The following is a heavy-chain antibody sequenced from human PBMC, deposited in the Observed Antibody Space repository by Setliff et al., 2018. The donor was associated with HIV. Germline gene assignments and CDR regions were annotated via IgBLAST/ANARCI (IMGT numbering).Heavy chain of an antibody. CDR1: GGSISSGSYY. V-gene: IGHV4-61*09. J-gene: IGHJ6*03. CDR2: IYTSGST. CDR3: ARSRESSGYYRDYYYYLDV. Sequence: SETLSLTCAVSGGSISSGSYYWSWIRQPAGKGLEWIGHIYTSGSTNYNPSLKSRVTISVHTSKNQFSLKLSSVTAADTAVYYCARSRESSGYYRDYYYYLDVWGKGTTVTVSS. D-gene: IGHD6-19*01.